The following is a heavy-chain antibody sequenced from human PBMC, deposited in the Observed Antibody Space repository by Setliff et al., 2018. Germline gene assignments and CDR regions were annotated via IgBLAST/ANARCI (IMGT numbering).Heavy chain of an antibody. V-gene: IGHV5-51*01. CDR3: ARRGERFFNWFDP. Sequence: PGESLKISCKGSGYSFTNYWISWVRQMPGKGLEWMGTIYPGNADTRYSPSFQGQVTISTDTSINTAFLQWNNLKASDTAVYYCARRGERFFNWFDPWGQGTLVTVSS. CDR2: IYPGNADT. D-gene: IGHD2-21*01. CDR1: GYSFTNYW. J-gene: IGHJ5*02.